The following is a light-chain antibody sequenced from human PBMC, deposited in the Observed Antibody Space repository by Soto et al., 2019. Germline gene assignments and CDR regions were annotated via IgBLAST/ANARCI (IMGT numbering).Light chain of an antibody. V-gene: IGKV1-5*03. CDR2: EAS. CDR3: QQYDVYST. CDR1: QSISSW. Sequence: IQITQSPSTLSASAGDTVTITCRASQSISSWLAWYQQKPGMAPKLLIYEASTMPTGVPSRFSGSGYGTLSTPTSSLQHEDDPASYCCQQYDVYSTFGQGTKVDIK. J-gene: IGKJ1*01.